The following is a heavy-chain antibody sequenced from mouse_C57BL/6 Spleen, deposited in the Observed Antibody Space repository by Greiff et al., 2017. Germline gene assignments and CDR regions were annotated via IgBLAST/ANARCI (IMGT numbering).Heavy chain of an antibody. CDR2: IRSKSNNYAT. J-gene: IGHJ4*01. CDR1: GFSFNTYA. CDR3: VRGTTVVATGAMDY. Sequence: EVMLVESGGGLVQPKGSLKLSCAASGFSFNTYAMNWVRQAPGKGLEWVARIRSKSNNYATYYADSVKDRFTISRDDSESMIYLQMNNLKTEDTAMYDCVRGTTVVATGAMDYWGQGTSVTVSS. D-gene: IGHD1-1*01. V-gene: IGHV10-1*01.